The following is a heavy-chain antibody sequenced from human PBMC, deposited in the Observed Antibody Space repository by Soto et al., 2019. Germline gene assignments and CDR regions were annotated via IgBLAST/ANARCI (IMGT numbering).Heavy chain of an antibody. D-gene: IGHD1-26*01. CDR2: LTPGGETT. J-gene: IGHJ4*02. V-gene: IGHV3-23*01. CDR1: GFTFRCYA. CDR3: AKDSPVSGNYQDLDY. Sequence: GGSLRLSCAASGFTFRCYAMTWVRQAPGKGLGWVSALTPGGETTYHIDSVKGRFTISRDNAKNTLYLQMNSLTDADTAVYYCAKDSPVSGNYQDLDYWGPGTLVTVS.